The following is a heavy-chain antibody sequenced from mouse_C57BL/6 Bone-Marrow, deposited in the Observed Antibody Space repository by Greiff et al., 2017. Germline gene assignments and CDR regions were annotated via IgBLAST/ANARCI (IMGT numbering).Heavy chain of an antibody. V-gene: IGHV14-4*01. D-gene: IGHD1-1*01. Sequence: EVQLQQSGAELVRPGASVKLSCTASGFNIKDDYMPWVKQRPEQGLEWIGWIDPENGDTEYASKFQGKATITADTSSNTAYLQLSSLTSDDTAVYYCTTYFYCSRAWFAYWGQGTLVTVSA. J-gene: IGHJ3*01. CDR2: IDPENGDT. CDR3: TTYFYCSRAWFAY. CDR1: GFNIKDDY.